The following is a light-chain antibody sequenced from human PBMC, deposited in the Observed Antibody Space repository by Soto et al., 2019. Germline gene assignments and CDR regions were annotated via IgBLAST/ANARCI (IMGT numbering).Light chain of an antibody. CDR2: GAS. J-gene: IGKJ4*01. CDR1: QSICIN. Sequence: EIVMTQSPATLSASPGEIPTLSFRASQSICINLAWFHQKHGQXHRXXIYGASTRATGIPARFSGSGYGTACTITISSLQSEDFEVYYCQQCKNWPLTFGGGTKVDIK. V-gene: IGKV3-15*01. CDR3: QQCKNWPLT.